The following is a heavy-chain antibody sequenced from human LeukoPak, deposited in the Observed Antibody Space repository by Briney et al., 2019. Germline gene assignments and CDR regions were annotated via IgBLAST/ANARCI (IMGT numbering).Heavy chain of an antibody. CDR3: ARARLTYYFDY. CDR1: GGSISSGGYS. CDR2: IYYSGST. Sequence: PSETLSLTCTVSGGSISSGGYSWSWIRQHPGKGLEWIGYIYYSGSTYYNPSLKSRVTISVDTSKNQFSLKLSSVTAADTAVYYCARARLTYYFDYWGQGTLVTVSS. D-gene: IGHD3-16*01. V-gene: IGHV4-31*03. J-gene: IGHJ4*02.